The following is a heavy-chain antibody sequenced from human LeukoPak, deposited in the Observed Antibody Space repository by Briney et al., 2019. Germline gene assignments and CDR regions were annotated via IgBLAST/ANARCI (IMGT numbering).Heavy chain of an antibody. CDR1: GGSISSSSYY. CDR2: IYYSGST. V-gene: IGHV4-39*02. Sequence: SETLSLTCTVSGGSISSSSYYWGWIRQPPGKGLEWIGSIYYSGSTYYNPSLKSRVTISVDTSKNQFSLKLSSVTAADTAVYYCARDRGSSWPRPPPVHWFDPWGQGALVTVSS. CDR3: ARDRGSSWPRPPPVHWFDP. D-gene: IGHD6-13*01. J-gene: IGHJ5*02.